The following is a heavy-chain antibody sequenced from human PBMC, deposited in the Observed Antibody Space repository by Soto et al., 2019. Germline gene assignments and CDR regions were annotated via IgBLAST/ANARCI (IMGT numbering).Heavy chain of an antibody. CDR3: ASPGYSTSALAY. V-gene: IGHV3-30-3*01. J-gene: IGHJ4*02. Sequence: GGSLRLSCAASGFTVSSYGMHWVRQAPGKGLEWVAFISYDGSNKYYADSVKGRFTISRDNSKNTLYVQMDSLRPEDTALYHCASPGYSTSALAYWGQGTLVPSPQ. CDR2: ISYDGSNK. D-gene: IGHD2-2*01. CDR1: GFTVSSYG.